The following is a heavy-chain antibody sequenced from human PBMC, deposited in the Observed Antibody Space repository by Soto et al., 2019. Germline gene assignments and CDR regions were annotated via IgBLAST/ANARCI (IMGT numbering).Heavy chain of an antibody. CDR2: ISSSSSYI. Sequence: LSLTCAASGFTFSSYSMNWVRQAPGKGLEWVSSISSSSSYIYYADSVKGRFTISRDNAKNSLYLQMNSLRAEDTAVSSCARDTRTYSSSPYYFDYWGQGTLVTFSS. J-gene: IGHJ4*02. V-gene: IGHV3-21*01. CDR3: ARDTRTYSSSPYYFDY. D-gene: IGHD6-13*01. CDR1: GFTFSSYS.